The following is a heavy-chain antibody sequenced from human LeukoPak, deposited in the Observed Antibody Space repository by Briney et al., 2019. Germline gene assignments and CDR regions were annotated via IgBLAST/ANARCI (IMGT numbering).Heavy chain of an antibody. CDR3: ARGSSTESYSAEYFEH. J-gene: IGHJ1*01. CDR1: GFFFSDFY. D-gene: IGHD2-21*01. Sequence: GGSLRLSCAASGFFFSDFYINWIRQAPGKGLEWVAYISSDGETVSYADSMKGRFTISRDNAKNSVYLQLNSLTAGDTAIYHCARGSSTESYSAEYFEHWGQGTLLTVSS. V-gene: IGHV3-11*01. CDR2: ISSDGETV.